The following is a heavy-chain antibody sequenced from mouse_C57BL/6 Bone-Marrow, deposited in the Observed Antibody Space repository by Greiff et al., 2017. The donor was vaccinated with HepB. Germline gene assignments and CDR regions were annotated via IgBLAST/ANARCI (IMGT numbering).Heavy chain of an antibody. D-gene: IGHD6-1*01. J-gene: IGHJ2*01. CDR1: GFNIKDDY. V-gene: IGHV1-64*01. Sequence: QVQLKESGAELVRPGASVKLSCTASGFNIKDDYMHWVKQRPGQGLEWIGMIHPNSGSTNYNEKFKSKATLTVDKSSSTAYMQLSSLTSEDSAVYYCARAARVVYFDYWGQGTTLTVSS. CDR3: ARAARVVYFDY. CDR2: IHPNSGST.